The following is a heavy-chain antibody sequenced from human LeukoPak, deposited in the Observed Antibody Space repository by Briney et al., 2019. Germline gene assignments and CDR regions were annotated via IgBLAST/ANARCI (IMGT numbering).Heavy chain of an antibody. CDR2: ICHDGSNK. V-gene: IGHV3-30*02. CDR1: GFTFSSYG. CDR3: AKESDAFDI. J-gene: IGHJ3*02. Sequence: GGSLRLSCAASGFTFSSYGMHWVRQAPGKGLEWVAVICHDGSNKYYADSVKGRFTISRDNSKNTLYLQMTGLRAEDTAVYYCAKESDAFDIWGQGTMVTVSS.